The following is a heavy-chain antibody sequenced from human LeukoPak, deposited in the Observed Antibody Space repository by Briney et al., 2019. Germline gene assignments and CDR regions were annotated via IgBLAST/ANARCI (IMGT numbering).Heavy chain of an antibody. CDR2: ISSSGGTT. Sequence: GGSLRLSCAASGFTFSNCAMGWVRQAPGKGLEWVAGISSSGGTTYYADSVRGRFTISRDNSKNTLDLQMDSLRAEDTAIYFCAKDFLGVLPETFDHWGQGTLVTVSS. D-gene: IGHD1-26*01. V-gene: IGHV3-23*01. CDR1: GFTFSNCA. J-gene: IGHJ4*02. CDR3: AKDFLGVLPETFDH.